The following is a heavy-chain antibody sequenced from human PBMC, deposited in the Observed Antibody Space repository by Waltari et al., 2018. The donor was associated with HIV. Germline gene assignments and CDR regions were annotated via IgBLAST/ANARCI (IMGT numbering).Heavy chain of an antibody. CDR2: INRDGSNT. Sequence: EVQLVESGGGLVQPGGSLRLSCAASGFTFSSYWMHWVRQAPGKGLVWVSGINRDGSNTRYADSLKGRFTISRDNAKNTLYLQINSLRVEDTAVYYCARGQYYSMDVWGQGTTVTVSS. D-gene: IGHD3-10*01. CDR3: ARGQYYSMDV. V-gene: IGHV3-74*01. J-gene: IGHJ6*02. CDR1: GFTFSSYW.